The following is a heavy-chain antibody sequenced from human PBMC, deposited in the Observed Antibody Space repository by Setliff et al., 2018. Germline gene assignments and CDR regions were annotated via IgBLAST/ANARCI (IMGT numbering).Heavy chain of an antibody. CDR2: IIPIFGTA. J-gene: IGHJ4*02. CDR3: ARGGIDGYYFDY. CDR1: GGTFSSYA. V-gene: IGHV1-69*13. Sequence: SVKVSCKASGGTFSSYAISWVRQAPGQGLEWMGGIIPIFGTANYAQKFQGRVTITADESTSTAYMELSSLRSEDTAVYYCARGGIDGYYFDYWGQGTLVTVSS. D-gene: IGHD3-16*01.